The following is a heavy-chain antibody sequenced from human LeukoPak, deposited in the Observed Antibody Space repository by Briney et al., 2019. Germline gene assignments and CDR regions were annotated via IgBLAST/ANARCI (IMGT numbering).Heavy chain of an antibody. CDR1: GGTFSSYA. V-gene: IGHV1-69*01. J-gene: IGHJ5*02. Sequence: GASVKVSCKASGGTFSSYAISWVRQAPGQGLEWMGGIIPIFGTANYAQKFQGRVTITADESSSTAYMELSSQRSEDTAVYYCARDPSRGYSYGYDIWFDPWGQGTLVTVSS. D-gene: IGHD5-18*01. CDR3: ARDPSRGYSYGYDIWFDP. CDR2: IIPIFGTA.